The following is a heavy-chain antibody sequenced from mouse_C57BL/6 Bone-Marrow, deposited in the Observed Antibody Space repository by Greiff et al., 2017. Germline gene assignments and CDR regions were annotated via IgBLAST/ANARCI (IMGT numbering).Heavy chain of an antibody. CDR3: ARRSTVVTYSIDY. J-gene: IGHJ4*01. CDR2: ISNGGGST. D-gene: IGHD1-1*01. CDR1: GFAFSYYY. Sequence: DVKLVESGGGLVQPGGSLKLSCAASGFAFSYYYMYWVRQTPEKRLELVAYISNGGGSTYYPDTVKGRFTISSDNAKNTLYLQLSRLRSEDTAMYYCARRSTVVTYSIDYWGQGTSVTVSA. V-gene: IGHV5-12*01.